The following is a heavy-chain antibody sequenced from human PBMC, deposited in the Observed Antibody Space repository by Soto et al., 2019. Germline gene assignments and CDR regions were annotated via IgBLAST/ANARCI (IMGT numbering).Heavy chain of an antibody. D-gene: IGHD5-18*01. CDR3: ARDDLDTAMVSGGVDY. J-gene: IGHJ4*02. CDR1: GFTFSSYS. CDR2: ISSSSSTI. Sequence: GGSLRLSCAASGFTFSSYSMNWVRQAPGKGLEWVSYISSSSSTIYYADSVKGRFTISRDNAKNSLYLQMNSLRDEDTAVYYFARDDLDTAMVSGGVDYWGQGTLVTVSS. V-gene: IGHV3-48*02.